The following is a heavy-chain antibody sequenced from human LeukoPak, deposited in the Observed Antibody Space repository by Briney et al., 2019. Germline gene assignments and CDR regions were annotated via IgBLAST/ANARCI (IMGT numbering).Heavy chain of an antibody. Sequence: GESLKISCKGSGYSFSSYWIGWVRQMPGKGLEWMGIIYPGDSDTRYSPSFQGQVTISADKSISTAYLQWSSLKASDTAMYYCARCSSGSQARRAWFDPWGQGTLVTVSS. CDR2: IYPGDSDT. V-gene: IGHV5-51*01. CDR3: ARCSSGSQARRAWFDP. CDR1: GYSFSSYW. D-gene: IGHD3-10*01. J-gene: IGHJ5*02.